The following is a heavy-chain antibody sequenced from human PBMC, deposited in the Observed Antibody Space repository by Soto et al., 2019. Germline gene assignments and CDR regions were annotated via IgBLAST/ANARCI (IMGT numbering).Heavy chain of an antibody. CDR3: AALPPYYYDSSGYLAPLGYYYYYGMDV. Sequence: SVKLSCKASGFTFTISAVQWVRQARGQRLEWIGWIVVGSGNTNYAQKFQERVTITRDMSTSTAYMELSSLRSEDTAVYYCAALPPYYYDSSGYLAPLGYYYYYGMDVWGQGTTVTVSS. J-gene: IGHJ6*02. V-gene: IGHV1-58*01. D-gene: IGHD3-22*01. CDR2: IVVGSGNT. CDR1: GFTFTISA.